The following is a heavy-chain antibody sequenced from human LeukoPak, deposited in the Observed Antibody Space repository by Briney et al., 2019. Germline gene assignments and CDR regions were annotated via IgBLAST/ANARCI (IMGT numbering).Heavy chain of an antibody. CDR2: INSDGSST. J-gene: IGHJ5*02. CDR1: GFTFSSYW. Sequence: AGGSLRLSCAASGFTFSSYWMHWVRQAPGKGLVWVSRINSDGSSTSYADSVKGRFTISRDNAKNTLYLQMNSLRAEDTAVYYCARAEQEMVPAANWFDPWGQGTLVTVSS. CDR3: ARAEQEMVPAANWFDP. V-gene: IGHV3-74*01. D-gene: IGHD2-2*01.